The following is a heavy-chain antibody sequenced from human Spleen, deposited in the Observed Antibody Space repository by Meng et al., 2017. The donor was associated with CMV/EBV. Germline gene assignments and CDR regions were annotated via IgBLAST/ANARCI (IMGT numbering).Heavy chain of an antibody. CDR2: TAYDDNSK. Sequence: SGFTFSNYDTLWVRQAPSKGLEWVAITAYDDNSKYYAESVKGRFTISRDNSKNTLYLQMNSLRVEDTAVYYCARGGVAVTTSYFDSWGQGTLVTVSS. D-gene: IGHD2-21*02. CDR3: ARGGVAVTTSYFDS. V-gene: IGHV3-30*03. J-gene: IGHJ4*02. CDR1: GFTFSNYD.